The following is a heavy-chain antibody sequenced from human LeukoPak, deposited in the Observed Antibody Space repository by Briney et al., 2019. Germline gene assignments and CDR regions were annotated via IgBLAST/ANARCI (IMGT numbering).Heavy chain of an antibody. CDR3: ASALYYGSGSYHPYHNWFDP. J-gene: IGHJ5*02. CDR2: IIPIFGTA. CDR1: GGTFSSYA. V-gene: IGHV1-69*13. Sequence: GASVKVSCKASGGTFSSYAISWVRQAPGQGLEWMGGIIPIFGTANYAQKFQGRVTITADESTSTAYMELSSLRSEDTAVYYCASALYYGSGSYHPYHNWFDPWGQGTLVTVSS. D-gene: IGHD3-10*01.